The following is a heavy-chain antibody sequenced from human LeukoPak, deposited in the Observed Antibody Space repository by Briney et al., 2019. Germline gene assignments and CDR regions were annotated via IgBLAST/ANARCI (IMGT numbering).Heavy chain of an antibody. D-gene: IGHD2-2*01. Sequence: SETLSLTCTVSVGSISSSSYYWGWIRQPPGKGLEWMGSIYYSGSTYYKPSLKSRVTISVDTSKNQFSLKLSSVTAADTAVYYCARDVQGAYCSSTSCYNWFDPWGQGTLVTVSS. J-gene: IGHJ5*02. CDR3: ARDVQGAYCSSTSCYNWFDP. CDR2: IYYSGST. CDR1: VGSISSSSYY. V-gene: IGHV4-39*07.